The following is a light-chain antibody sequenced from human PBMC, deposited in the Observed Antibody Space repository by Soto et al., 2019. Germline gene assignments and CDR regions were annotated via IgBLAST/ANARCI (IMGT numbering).Light chain of an antibody. V-gene: IGKV1-33*01. CDR1: QYITNY. CDR2: DAS. J-gene: IGKJ2*01. Sequence: DIQMTQSPSSLSASVGDTVSITCQASQYITNYLNWYRHKPGKAPELLIYDASSLESGVPSRFSASGSGTEFTFTITSLQPEDFATFYCQQYDSFPYTFGQGTKLEIK. CDR3: QQYDSFPYT.